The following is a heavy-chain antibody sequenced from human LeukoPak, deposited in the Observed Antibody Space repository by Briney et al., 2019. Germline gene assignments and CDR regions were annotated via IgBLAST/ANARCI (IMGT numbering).Heavy chain of an antibody. V-gene: IGHV1-69*06. D-gene: IGHD3-10*02. CDR2: IIPIFGTA. CDR3: AKGTLGSGSYYNHPNFDY. J-gene: IGHJ4*02. CDR1: GGTFSSYA. Sequence: GASVKVSCKASGGTFSSYAISWVRQAPGQGLEWMGGIIPIFGTANYAQKFQGRVTITADKSTSTAYMELSSLRAEDTAVYYCAKGTLGSGSYYNHPNFDYWGQGTLVTVSS.